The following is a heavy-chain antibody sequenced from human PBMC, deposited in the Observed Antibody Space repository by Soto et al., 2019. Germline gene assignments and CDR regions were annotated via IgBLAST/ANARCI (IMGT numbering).Heavy chain of an antibody. CDR3: ARDLGYGDAYAFDI. J-gene: IGHJ3*02. Sequence: SETLSLTCTVSGGSVSMDTYYWTWIRQPPGRGLEWIGYMHYTGGTSYNPSLKSRVTISVDTSKNQFSLRLSSVTAADTAFFYCARDLGYGDAYAFDIWGQGTMVTASS. D-gene: IGHD4-17*01. V-gene: IGHV4-61*01. CDR2: MHYTGGT. CDR1: GGSVSMDTYY.